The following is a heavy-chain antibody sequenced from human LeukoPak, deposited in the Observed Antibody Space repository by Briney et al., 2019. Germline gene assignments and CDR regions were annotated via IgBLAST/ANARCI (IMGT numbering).Heavy chain of an antibody. J-gene: IGHJ5*02. V-gene: IGHV4-34*01. D-gene: IGHD3-10*01. Sequence: SETLSLTCAVYGGSFSGYYWSWIRQPPGKGLEWMGEINHSGSTNYNPSLKSRVTISVDTSKNQFSLKLSSVTAADTAVYYCTRVKPTYYYGSGSYSISPTRWFDPWGQGTLVTVSS. CDR1: GGSFSGYY. CDR2: INHSGST. CDR3: TRVKPTYYYGSGSYSISPTRWFDP.